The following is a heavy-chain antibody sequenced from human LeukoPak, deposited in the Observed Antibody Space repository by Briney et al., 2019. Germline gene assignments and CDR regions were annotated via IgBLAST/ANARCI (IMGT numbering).Heavy chain of an antibody. CDR1: GFTFDDYA. V-gene: IGHV3-9*01. J-gene: IGHJ4*02. CDR2: ISWNSGSI. Sequence: SLRLSCAASGFTFDDYAMHWVRQAPGKGLEWVSGISWNSGSIGYADSVKGRFTISRDNAKNSLYLQMNSLRAEDTALYYCAKDKTGYYLYYFDYWGQGTLVTVSS. D-gene: IGHD3-9*01. CDR3: AKDKTGYYLYYFDY.